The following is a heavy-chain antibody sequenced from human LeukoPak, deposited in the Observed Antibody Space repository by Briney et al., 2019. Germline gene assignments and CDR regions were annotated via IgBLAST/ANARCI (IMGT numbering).Heavy chain of an antibody. CDR1: GATFSSYA. CDR2: IIPIFGIA. CDR3: ARDEGRRSRITIFGAGYYFDY. D-gene: IGHD3-3*01. Sequence: GASVKLSCKASGATFSSYAISWLRQSPGQGLEWMGRIIPIFGIANYAQKFQGRVTITADKSTSTAYMELSSLRSEDTAVYYCARDEGRRSRITIFGAGYYFDYWGQGTLVTVSS. V-gene: IGHV1-69*04. J-gene: IGHJ4*02.